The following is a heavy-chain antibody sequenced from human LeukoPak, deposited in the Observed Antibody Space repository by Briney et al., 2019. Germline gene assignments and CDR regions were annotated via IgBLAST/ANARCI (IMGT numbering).Heavy chain of an antibody. CDR1: GYFFTRYW. D-gene: IGHD2-15*01. J-gene: IGHJ6*03. V-gene: IGHV5-51*01. CDR2: IYPGDSDT. CDR3: ARRPRYSGYMDV. Sequence: GESLQISCKGSGYFFTRYWIGWVRPVPGKGLEWMGIIYPGDSDTRYSPSFQGQVTISADKSISTAYLQWSSLKASDTAMYYCARRPRYSGYMDVGGKGTTVTVSS.